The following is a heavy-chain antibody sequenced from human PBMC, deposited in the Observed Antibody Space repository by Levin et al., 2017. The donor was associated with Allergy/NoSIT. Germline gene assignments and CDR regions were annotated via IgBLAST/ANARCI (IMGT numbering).Heavy chain of an antibody. V-gene: IGHV4-39*01. CDR1: GGSISSSISY. J-gene: IGHJ4*02. CDR3: ARQCYDILTGYYNFDY. CDR2: IYNSGST. D-gene: IGHD3-9*01. Sequence: SETLSLTCTVSGGSISSSISYWGWIRQAPGKGLEWIGSIYNSGSTYYNPSLKSRVTTSVDTSKNQFSLKLSSVTAADMAVYYCARQCYDILTGYYNFDYWGQGTLVTVSS.